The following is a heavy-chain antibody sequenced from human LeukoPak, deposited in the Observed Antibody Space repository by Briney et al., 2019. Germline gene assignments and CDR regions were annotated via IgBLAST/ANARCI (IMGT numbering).Heavy chain of an antibody. CDR1: VGSISSSSYY. J-gene: IGHJ6*03. V-gene: IGHV4-39*07. CDR2: IYYSGST. D-gene: IGHD6-6*01. Sequence: SETLSLTCTVSVGSISSSSYYWGWIRQPPGKGLEWIGSIYYSGSTYYNPSLKSRVTISVDTSKNQFSLKLSSVTAADTAVYYCASEYSSSSYYYYYYMDVWGKGTTVTVSS. CDR3: ASEYSSSSYYYYYYMDV.